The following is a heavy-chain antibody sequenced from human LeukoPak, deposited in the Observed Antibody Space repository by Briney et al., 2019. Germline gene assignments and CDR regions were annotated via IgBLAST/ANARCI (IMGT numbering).Heavy chain of an antibody. J-gene: IGHJ6*02. CDR3: ARGRYYDSSGLNYYYGMDV. CDR1: GGSFSGYY. CDR2: INHSGST. D-gene: IGHD3-22*01. V-gene: IGHV4-34*01. Sequence: SETLSLTCAVYGGSFSGYYWSWIRQPPGKGLEWIGEINHSGSTNYNPSLKSRVTISVDTSKNRFSLKLSSVTAADTAVYYCARGRYYDSSGLNYYYGMDVWGQGTTVTVSS.